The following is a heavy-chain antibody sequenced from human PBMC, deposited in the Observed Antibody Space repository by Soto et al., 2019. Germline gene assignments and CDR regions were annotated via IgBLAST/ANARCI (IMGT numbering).Heavy chain of an antibody. CDR3: AREPYGDYVPHWYFDL. CDR2: INPSGGST. CDR1: GYTFTSYY. J-gene: IGHJ2*01. D-gene: IGHD4-17*01. Sequence: ASVKVSCKASGYTFTSYYMHWVRQAPGQGLEWMGIINPSGGSTSYAQKFQGRVTMTRDTSTSTFYMELSSLRSEDTAVYYCAREPYGDYVPHWYFDLWGRGTLVTVSS. V-gene: IGHV1-46*03.